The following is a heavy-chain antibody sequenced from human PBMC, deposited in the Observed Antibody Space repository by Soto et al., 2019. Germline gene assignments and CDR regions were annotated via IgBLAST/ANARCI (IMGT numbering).Heavy chain of an antibody. CDR1: GFTFTNYA. CDR3: AKDAVSGDGIWLLDS. Sequence: GGSLRLSCAASGFTFTNYAMTWARQAPGKGLEWVSSLLRSGSATYYADSVKGRFTISSDISANSLYLQMDSLRAEDTAVYYCAKDAVSGDGIWLLDSWGQGTVVTVSS. CDR2: LLRSGSAT. D-gene: IGHD4-17*01. V-gene: IGHV3-23*01. J-gene: IGHJ4*02.